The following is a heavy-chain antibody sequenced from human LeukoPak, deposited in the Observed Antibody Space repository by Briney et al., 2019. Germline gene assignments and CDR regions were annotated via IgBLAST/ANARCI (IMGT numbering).Heavy chain of an antibody. CDR2: ISGSGGST. D-gene: IGHD2-15*01. CDR1: GFTFSSYG. J-gene: IGHJ4*02. CDR3: AKGAIAALNAYFDY. Sequence: PGGTLRLSCAVSGFTFSSYGMSWVRQPPGKGLEWVSAISGSGGSTYYADSAKGRFTISRDNSKNTLYLQMHSLRAEDTAVYYCAKGAIAALNAYFDYWGQGTLVTVSS. V-gene: IGHV3-23*01.